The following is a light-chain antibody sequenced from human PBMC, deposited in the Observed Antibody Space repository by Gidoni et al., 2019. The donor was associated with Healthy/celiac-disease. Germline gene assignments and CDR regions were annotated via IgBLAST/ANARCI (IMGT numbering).Light chain of an antibody. CDR3: QQSYSTPRIT. J-gene: IGKJ3*01. CDR1: HSISSY. Sequence: DIQMTQSPSSLSASVGDRVTITFRARHSISSYLNWYQQQPGKAPKLLIYAASSLQSGVPSRFIGSGSGTDFTLTISSLQPEDFATYYCQQSYSTPRITFGPGTKVDIK. V-gene: IGKV1-39*01. CDR2: AAS.